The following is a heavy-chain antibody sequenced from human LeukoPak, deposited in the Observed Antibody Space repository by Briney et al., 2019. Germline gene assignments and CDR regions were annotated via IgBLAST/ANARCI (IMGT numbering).Heavy chain of an antibody. CDR2: ISYDGSNK. Sequence: PGGSLRLSCAASGFLFSSYAIHWVRQAPGKGLEWVAVISYDGSNKNYADSVKGRFTVSRDNSKNTLYLQMNSLRAEDTAVYYCARVGGAPLWFGELWDWGQGTLVTVSS. CDR3: ARVGGAPLWFGELWD. CDR1: GFLFSSYA. J-gene: IGHJ4*02. D-gene: IGHD3-10*01. V-gene: IGHV3-30-3*01.